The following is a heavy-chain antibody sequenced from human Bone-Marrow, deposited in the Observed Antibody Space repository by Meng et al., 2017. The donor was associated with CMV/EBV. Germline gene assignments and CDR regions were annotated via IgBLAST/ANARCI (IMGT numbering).Heavy chain of an antibody. CDR2: ISYDGSNK. J-gene: IGHJ4*02. Sequence: GGSLRLSCAASGFTFSIYAMYWVRQAPGKGLEWVAVISYDGSNKYYADSVKGRFTISRDNSKNTLYLQMNSLRAEDTAVYYCARDYSGSYIEGVYWGQGTLVTVSS. CDR3: ARDYSGSYIEGVY. D-gene: IGHD1-26*01. CDR1: GFTFSIYA. V-gene: IGHV3-30-3*01.